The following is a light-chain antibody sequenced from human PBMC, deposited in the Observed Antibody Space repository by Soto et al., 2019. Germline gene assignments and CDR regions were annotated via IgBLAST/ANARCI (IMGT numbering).Light chain of an antibody. J-gene: IGLJ2*01. CDR2: EVD. CDR3: NSYAGSNLSI. Sequence: QSALTQPPSASGSPGQSVTISCTGTSSDVGDYNCVSWYQQHPGKAPKVVIYEVDKRPSGVPDRLSGPKSGKTASLTVSGLQAEDEADYSCNSYAGSNLSIFGGGTKLTVL. CDR1: SSDVGDYNC. V-gene: IGLV2-8*01.